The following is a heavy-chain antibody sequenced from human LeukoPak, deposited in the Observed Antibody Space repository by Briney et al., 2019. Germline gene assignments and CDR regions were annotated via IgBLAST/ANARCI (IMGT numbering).Heavy chain of an antibody. CDR1: GYTFTSYG. CDR3: ARDGLEYPSLDFDY. V-gene: IGHV1-18*01. CDR2: IGAYNGNT. J-gene: IGHJ4*02. Sequence: GASVKVSCKASGYTFTSYGISWVRQAPGQGLEWMGWIGAYNGNTNYAQKLQGRVTMTTDTSTSTAYMELRSLRSGDTAVYYCARDGLEYPSLDFDYWGQGTLVTVSS. D-gene: IGHD2-2*01.